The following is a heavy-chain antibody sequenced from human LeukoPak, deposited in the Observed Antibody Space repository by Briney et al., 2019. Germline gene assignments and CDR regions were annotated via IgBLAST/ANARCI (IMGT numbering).Heavy chain of an antibody. CDR1: GYTLTELS. CDR3: ATDGSSCWLDAFDI. V-gene: IGHV1-24*01. D-gene: IGHD6-19*01. CDR2: FDPEDGET. Sequence: ASVKVSRKVSGYTLTELSMHWVRQAPGKGLEWMGGFDPEDGETIYAQKFQGRVTMTEDTSTDTAYMELSSLRSEDTAVYYCATDGSSCWLDAFDIWGQGTMVTVSS. J-gene: IGHJ3*02.